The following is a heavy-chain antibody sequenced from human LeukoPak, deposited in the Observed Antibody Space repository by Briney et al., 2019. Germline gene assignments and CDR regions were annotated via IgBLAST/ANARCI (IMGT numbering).Heavy chain of an antibody. CDR2: ISAYNGNT. V-gene: IGHV1-18*01. Sequence: ASVKVSCKASGYTFTSYGISWVRQAPGQGLEWMGWISAYNGNTNYAQKLQGRVTMTTDTSTSTAYMELRSLRSDDTAVYYCASGIAARNYYYYYMDVWGKGTTVTVSS. CDR1: GYTFTSYG. CDR3: ASGIAARNYYYYYMDV. J-gene: IGHJ6*03. D-gene: IGHD6-6*01.